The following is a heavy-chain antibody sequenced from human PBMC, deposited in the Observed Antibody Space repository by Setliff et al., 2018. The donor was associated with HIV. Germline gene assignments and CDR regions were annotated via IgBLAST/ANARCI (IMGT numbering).Heavy chain of an antibody. V-gene: IGHV4-38-2*01. J-gene: IGHJ5*02. CDR2: FYHSTT. D-gene: IGHD2-21*01. CDR3: ARYGGNSFWFDP. Sequence: SETLSLTCGVSGYSISSGYYWGWIRQPPGTGLEWIGSFYHSTTYYNPSLKSRVTISVDTSKNQFSLKLISVTAADTAVYYCARYGGNSFWFDPWGQGTLVTVSS. CDR1: GYSISSGYY.